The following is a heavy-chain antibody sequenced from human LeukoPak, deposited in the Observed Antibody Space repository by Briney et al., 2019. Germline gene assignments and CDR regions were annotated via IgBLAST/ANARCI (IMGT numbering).Heavy chain of an antibody. CDR1: GYTFSSYG. D-gene: IGHD6-6*01. Sequence: QTGGSLRLSCAASGYTFSSYGMHWVRQAPGKGLEWVAVISYDGSNKYYADSVKGRFTISRDNSKNTLYLQMNSLRAEDTAVYYCAKELVLPHFDYWGQGTLVTVSS. V-gene: IGHV3-30*18. J-gene: IGHJ4*02. CDR2: ISYDGSNK. CDR3: AKELVLPHFDY.